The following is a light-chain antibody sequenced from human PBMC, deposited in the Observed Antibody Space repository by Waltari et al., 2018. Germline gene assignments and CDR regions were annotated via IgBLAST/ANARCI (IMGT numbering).Light chain of an antibody. CDR1: TPNIGNNY. CDR3: GTWDSSLGIGV. Sequence: QSVLTQAPSVSAAPGQKVTISCSGSTPNIGNNYVSWYQQFPGTAPKRLIYEEKRRPSGIPDRFSGSKSGASATLGITGLQTGDEANYYCGTWDSSLGIGVLGGGTRVTVL. CDR2: EEK. J-gene: IGLJ3*02. V-gene: IGLV1-51*01.